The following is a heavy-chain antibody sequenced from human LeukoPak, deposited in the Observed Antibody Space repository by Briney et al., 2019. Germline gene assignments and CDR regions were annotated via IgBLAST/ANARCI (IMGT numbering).Heavy chain of an antibody. CDR3: AKSRPRYSSSWYTFDY. J-gene: IGHJ4*02. D-gene: IGHD6-13*01. V-gene: IGHV3-23*01. CDR1: GFTFSSYA. CDR2: ISGSGGST. Sequence: GGSLRLSCAASGFTFSSYAMSWVRQAPGKGLEWVSAISGSGGSTYYADSAKGRFTISRDNSKNTLYLQMNSLRAEDTAVYYCAKSRPRYSSSWYTFDYWGQGTLVTVSS.